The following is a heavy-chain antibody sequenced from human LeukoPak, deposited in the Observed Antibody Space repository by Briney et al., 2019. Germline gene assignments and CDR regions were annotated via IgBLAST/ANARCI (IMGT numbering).Heavy chain of an antibody. V-gene: IGHV3-21*01. CDR1: GFTFSSYS. CDR3: ANSGGNYDILTGYPTPYDY. D-gene: IGHD3-9*01. Sequence: GGSLRLSCAASGFTFSSYSMNWVRQPPGKGLEWVSSISSSSNYIYYADSVKGRFTISRDNAENSLYLQMNSLRAEDTAVYYCANSGGNYDILTGYPTPYDYWGQGTLVTVSS. J-gene: IGHJ4*02. CDR2: ISSSSNYI.